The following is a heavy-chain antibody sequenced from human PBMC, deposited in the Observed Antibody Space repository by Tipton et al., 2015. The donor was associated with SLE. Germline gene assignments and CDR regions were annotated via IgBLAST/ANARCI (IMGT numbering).Heavy chain of an antibody. J-gene: IGHJ4*02. D-gene: IGHD3/OR15-3a*01. CDR1: GGSISSHY. Sequence: SLRLSCTVSGGSISSHYWSWVRQAPGKGLEWVGRIKSKTDGGTTDYAAPVKGRFTISRDDSKNTLYLQMNSLKTEDTAVYYCTTHVDHYFDYWGQGTLVTVSS. CDR2: IKSKTDGGTT. CDR3: TTHVDHYFDY. V-gene: IGHV3-15*01.